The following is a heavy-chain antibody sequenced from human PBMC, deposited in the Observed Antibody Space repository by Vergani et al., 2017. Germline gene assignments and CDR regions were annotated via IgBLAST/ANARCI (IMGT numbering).Heavy chain of an antibody. D-gene: IGHD2-21*02. Sequence: QVQLQESGPGLVKPSQTLSLTCTVSGGSISSGGYYWSWIRQHPGTGLEWIGYIYYSGSTYYKPSLKRRVTISVDTSKNQFSLKLSSVTAADTAVYYCARDGGGYFLFDYWGQGTLVTVSS. V-gene: IGHV4-31*03. CDR3: ARDGGGYFLFDY. CDR1: GGSISSGGYY. CDR2: IYYSGST. J-gene: IGHJ4*02.